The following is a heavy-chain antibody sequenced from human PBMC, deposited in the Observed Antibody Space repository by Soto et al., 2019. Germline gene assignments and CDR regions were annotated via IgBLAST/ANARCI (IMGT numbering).Heavy chain of an antibody. D-gene: IGHD1-26*01. J-gene: IGHJ5*02. CDR3: ARGGVGSTSGWFDP. CDR1: GYIFTSYG. V-gene: IGHV1-18*01. Sequence: QVQLVQSGAEVKQPGASVQVSCKTSGYIFTSYGISWVRQAPGQGLEWMGWITAYNGNTNTAQKFQDRVIMTTDTSTTTGYMELRSLTSDDTAVYYCARGGVGSTSGWFDPWGQGTLVIVSS. CDR2: ITAYNGNT.